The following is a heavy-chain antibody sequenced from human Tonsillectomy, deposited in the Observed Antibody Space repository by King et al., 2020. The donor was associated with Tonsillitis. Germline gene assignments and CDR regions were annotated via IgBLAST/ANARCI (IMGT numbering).Heavy chain of an antibody. CDR3: AGYYDSRGSSGFDY. J-gene: IGHJ4*02. V-gene: IGHV3-7*01. Sequence: VQLVESGGGLVQPGGSLRLSCAASVFTFSTYWMTWVRQAPGKGLEGVANIKQDGSEKYYVDSVKGRFTISRDNAKNSLYLQMNSLRAEDTAVYYCAGYYDSRGSSGFDYWGQGTLVTVSS. CDR2: IKQDGSEK. D-gene: IGHD3-22*01. CDR1: VFTFSTYW.